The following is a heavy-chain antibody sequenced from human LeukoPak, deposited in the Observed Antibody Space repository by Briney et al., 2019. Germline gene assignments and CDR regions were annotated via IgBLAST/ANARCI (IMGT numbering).Heavy chain of an antibody. D-gene: IGHD2-15*01. J-gene: IGHJ4*02. CDR1: GVTFSSYA. Sequence: GGSLRLSCAASGVTFSSYAMSWVRQAPGKGLEWVSAISGSGGSTYYADSVKGRFTISRDDSKKTMYLQMNSLRAEDTAVYYCAKDALVVVVVSYFDYWGQGTLVTVSS. CDR2: ISGSGGST. V-gene: IGHV3-23*01. CDR3: AKDALVVVVVSYFDY.